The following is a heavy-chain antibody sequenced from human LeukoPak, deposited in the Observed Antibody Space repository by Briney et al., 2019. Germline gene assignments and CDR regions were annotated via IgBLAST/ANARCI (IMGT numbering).Heavy chain of an antibody. V-gene: IGHV4-39*01. J-gene: IGHJ5*01. Sequence: TSETLSLTCTVSRGSIRTADYSWAWVRQPPGEGLEWLGSIYFSGTPYFNPSIKSRVAVSIDTSKNQFSLKVTSVNASDTAVYFCARTSSWYAGAWFDSWGQGTLVTVSS. CDR2: IYFSGTP. CDR3: ARTSSWYAGAWFDS. D-gene: IGHD6-13*01. CDR1: RGSIRTADYS.